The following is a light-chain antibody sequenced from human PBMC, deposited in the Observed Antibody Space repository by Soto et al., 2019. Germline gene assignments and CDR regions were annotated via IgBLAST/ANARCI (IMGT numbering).Light chain of an antibody. Sequence: IVLTQSPGTLSLSPGERATLSCRASQSVSSSYLAWYQQKPGQAPRLLIYGASSRATGIPDRFSGSGSGTDFTLTISRLEPEDFAVYYCQQYGSSPLTFGGRTKVDI. CDR3: QQYGSSPLT. CDR2: GAS. CDR1: QSVSSSY. V-gene: IGKV3-20*01. J-gene: IGKJ4*01.